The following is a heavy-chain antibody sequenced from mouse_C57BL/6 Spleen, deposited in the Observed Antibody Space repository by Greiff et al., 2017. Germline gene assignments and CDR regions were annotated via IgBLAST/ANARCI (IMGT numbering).Heavy chain of an antibody. V-gene: IGHV1-64*01. CDR2: IHPNSGST. Sequence: QVQLQQPGAELVKPGASVKLSCKASGYTFTSYWMHWVKQRPGQGLEWIGMIHPNSGSTNYNEKFKSKATLTVDKSSSTAYMQLSSLTSEDSAVXYCARVDGYLWYFDVWGTGTTVTVSS. D-gene: IGHD2-3*01. CDR3: ARVDGYLWYFDV. CDR1: GYTFTSYW. J-gene: IGHJ1*03.